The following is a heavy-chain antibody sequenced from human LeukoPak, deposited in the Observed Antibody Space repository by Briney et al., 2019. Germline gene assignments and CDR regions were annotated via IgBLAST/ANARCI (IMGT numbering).Heavy chain of an antibody. Sequence: GGSLRLSCAASGFTVSSNYMSWVRQAPGKGLDWVSVIYSSGSTFYADSVKGRFTISRDNSKNTLSLQMNSLRAEDTAVYYCAKDLESWKFGYGHYYFDYWGQGTLVTVSS. V-gene: IGHV3-66*01. D-gene: IGHD3-16*01. CDR2: IYSSGST. CDR1: GFTVSSNY. CDR3: AKDLESWKFGYGHYYFDY. J-gene: IGHJ4*02.